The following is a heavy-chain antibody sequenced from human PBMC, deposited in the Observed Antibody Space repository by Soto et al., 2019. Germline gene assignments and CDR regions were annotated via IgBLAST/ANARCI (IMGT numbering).Heavy chain of an antibody. CDR2: IYDGGST. D-gene: IGHD4-17*01. CDR3: ARGDGDYGRRLDP. J-gene: IGHJ5*02. CDR1: GFPVSTNY. Sequence: EVQLVESGGGLVQPGGSLRLSCAASGFPVSTNYVSWVRQAPGTGLEWVSIIYDGGSTYYADSVKGRFTITRDNFKNMLYLQMNSLRAEDTAVYYCARGDGDYGRRLDPWGQGTQVTVSS. V-gene: IGHV3-66*01.